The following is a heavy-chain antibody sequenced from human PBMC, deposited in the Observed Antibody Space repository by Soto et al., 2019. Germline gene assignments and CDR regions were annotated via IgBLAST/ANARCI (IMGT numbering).Heavy chain of an antibody. J-gene: IGHJ3*02. CDR2: IIPILGIA. Sequence: SVKVSCKASGYTFTSYGISWVRQAPGQGLEWMGRIIPILGIANYAQKFQGRVTITADKSTSTAYMELSSLRSEDTAVYYCAIMEGAAANDAFDIWGQGTMVTVSS. D-gene: IGHD6-13*01. V-gene: IGHV1-69*04. CDR3: AIMEGAAANDAFDI. CDR1: GYTFTSYG.